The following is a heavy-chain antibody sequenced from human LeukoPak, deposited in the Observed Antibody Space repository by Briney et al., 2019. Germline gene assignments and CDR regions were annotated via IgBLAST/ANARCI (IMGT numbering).Heavy chain of an antibody. J-gene: IGHJ6*02. CDR1: GLILSKYW. Sequence: GGSLRLSCVGAGLILSKYWMMWVGQAPGKGLEWVANIRQDGNEKYYVDSVKGRFTISRDNAKNSLHLQMNILRAKDTAVYYCTKNRVPHGIDVRGQGNTVTVSS. V-gene: IGHV3-7*02. CDR3: TKNRVPHGIDV. CDR2: IRQDGNEK. D-gene: IGHD2-8*01.